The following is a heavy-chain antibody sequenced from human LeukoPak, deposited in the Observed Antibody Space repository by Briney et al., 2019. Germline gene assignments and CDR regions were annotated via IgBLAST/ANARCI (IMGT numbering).Heavy chain of an antibody. Sequence: PSETLSLTCAVSGVSIRSSNWWSWVRQPPGKGLVWIGEIYHSGSTNYNPSLKSRVTISVDKSKNQFSLKLSSVTAADTAVYYCAREGYDILTGYYLPDWGQGTLVTVSS. CDR1: GVSIRSSNW. CDR3: AREGYDILTGYYLPD. D-gene: IGHD3-9*01. J-gene: IGHJ4*02. CDR2: IYHSGST. V-gene: IGHV4-4*02.